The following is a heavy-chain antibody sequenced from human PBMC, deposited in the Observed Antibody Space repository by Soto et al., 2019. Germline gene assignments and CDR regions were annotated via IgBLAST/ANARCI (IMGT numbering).Heavy chain of an antibody. Sequence: EVQLVESGGGLVKPGGSLRFSCAASGFTFSSYSMNWVRQAPGKGLEWVSSISSSSSYIYYADSVKGRFTISRDNAKNSLYLQMNSLRAEDTAVYYCARDQPGYSYGYGLGYWGQGTLVTVSS. CDR1: GFTFSSYS. CDR3: ARDQPGYSYGYGLGY. J-gene: IGHJ4*02. D-gene: IGHD5-18*01. CDR2: ISSSSSYI. V-gene: IGHV3-21*01.